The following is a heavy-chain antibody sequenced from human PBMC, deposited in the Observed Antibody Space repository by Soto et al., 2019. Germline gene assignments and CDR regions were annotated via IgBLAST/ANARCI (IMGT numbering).Heavy chain of an antibody. Sequence: SETLSLTCTVSGGSISSYYCSWIWQPPGKGLEWIGYIYYSGSTNYNPSLKSRVTISVDTSKNQFSLKLSSVTAADTAVYYCARHPNVQNFAWLFTHYYYSYMDVWGKGTTVTVSS. J-gene: IGHJ6*03. CDR3: ARHPNVQNFAWLFTHYYYSYMDV. CDR2: IYYSGST. CDR1: GGSISSYY. D-gene: IGHD3-9*01. V-gene: IGHV4-59*08.